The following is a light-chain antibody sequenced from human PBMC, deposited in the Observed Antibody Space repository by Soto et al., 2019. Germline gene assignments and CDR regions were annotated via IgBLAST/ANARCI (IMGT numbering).Light chain of an antibody. CDR1: SSNIGNNY. J-gene: IGLJ2*01. Sequence: QAVVTQPPSVSAAPGQKVTISCSGSSSNIGNNYVSWYQHLPGTAPKLLIYDNNERPSGIPDRFSGAKSGTSATLGITGLQTGDEADYYCGTWDTSLSAVVFGGGTKLTVL. CDR2: DNN. V-gene: IGLV1-51*01. CDR3: GTWDTSLSAVV.